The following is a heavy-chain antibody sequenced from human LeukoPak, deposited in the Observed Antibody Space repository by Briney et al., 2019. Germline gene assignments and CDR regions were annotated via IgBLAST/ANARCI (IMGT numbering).Heavy chain of an antibody. CDR2: VSQSGST. V-gene: IGHV4-38-2*02. Sequence: PSETLSLTCTVSGYSLRNGFHWAWFRQPPGKRLEWIGNVSQSGSTYDNPSLKSRVSMSMDTSKNQFSVKMRAVTAADTAVYYCARSEINDYSRFWGQGILVIVSS. CDR1: GYSLRNGFH. D-gene: IGHD4-11*01. J-gene: IGHJ4*02. CDR3: ARSEINDYSRF.